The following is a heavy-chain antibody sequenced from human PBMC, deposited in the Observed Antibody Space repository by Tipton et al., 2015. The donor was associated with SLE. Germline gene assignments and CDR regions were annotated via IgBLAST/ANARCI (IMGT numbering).Heavy chain of an antibody. V-gene: IGHV1-46*01. CDR1: GYTFTSYY. Sequence: QSGAEVKKPGASVKVSCKASGYTFTSYYMHWVRQAPGQGLERMGVINPSAGSTSYAQKFQGRVIMTRDTSTRTAYMELSSLRSEDTAVYYCARDGSSSSYFDYWGQGTLVTVSS. J-gene: IGHJ4*02. CDR3: ARDGSSSSYFDY. CDR2: INPSAGST. D-gene: IGHD6-13*01.